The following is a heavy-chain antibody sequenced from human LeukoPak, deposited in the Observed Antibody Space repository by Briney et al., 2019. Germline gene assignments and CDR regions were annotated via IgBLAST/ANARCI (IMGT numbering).Heavy chain of an antibody. V-gene: IGHV1-46*01. CDR1: GHTFTIYY. CDR3: ARDPRGGSGTFDI. D-gene: IGHD3-10*01. Sequence: ASVKVSYKASGHTFTIYYMHWVRQAPGQGLEWVGIINASGGGTTYAQKFQGRVTMTRDTSTSTVYMELSSLRSEDTAVYYCARDPRGGSGTFDIWGQGTMVTVSS. CDR2: INASGGGT. J-gene: IGHJ3*02.